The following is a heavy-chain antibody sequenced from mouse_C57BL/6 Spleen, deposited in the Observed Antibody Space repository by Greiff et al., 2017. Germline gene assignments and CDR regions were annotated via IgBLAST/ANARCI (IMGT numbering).Heavy chain of an antibody. V-gene: IGHV1-69*01. J-gene: IGHJ4*01. CDR2: IDPSDSYT. Sequence: QVQLQQPGAELVMPGASVKLSCKASGYTFTSYWMHWVKQRPGQGLEWIGEIDPSDSYTNYNQKFKGKSTLTVDKSSSTAYMQLSGLTSEDSAVYYGARGDYARYYAMDYWGQGTSVTVSS. CDR3: ARGDYARYYAMDY. CDR1: GYTFTSYW. D-gene: IGHD2-4*01.